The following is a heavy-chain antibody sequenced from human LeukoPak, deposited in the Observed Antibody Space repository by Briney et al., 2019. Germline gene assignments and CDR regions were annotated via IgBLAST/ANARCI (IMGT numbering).Heavy chain of an antibody. J-gene: IGHJ5*02. Sequence: GGSLRLSCAASGFTFDDYAMHWVRQAPGKGLEWVSFISGKGGGTNYADSVKGRFTVSRDNSKNSLYLQMDSLRSEDTALYYCAKGLYYDTSGGQSWGQGTLVTVSS. V-gene: IGHV3-43*02. CDR3: AKGLYYDTSGGQS. D-gene: IGHD3-22*01. CDR1: GFTFDDYA. CDR2: ISGKGGGT.